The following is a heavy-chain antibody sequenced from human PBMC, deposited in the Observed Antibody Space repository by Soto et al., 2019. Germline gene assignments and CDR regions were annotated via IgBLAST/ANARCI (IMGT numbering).Heavy chain of an antibody. CDR2: ISGSGGST. CDR3: AKYSSHFDWLSWNYFDY. CDR1: GFTFSTYA. J-gene: IGHJ4*02. D-gene: IGHD3-9*01. V-gene: IGHV3-23*01. Sequence: PGGSLRLSCAASGFTFSTYAMSWVRRAPGKGLEWVSAISGSGGSTYYADSVKGRFTISRDNSKNTLYLQMNSLRAEDTAVYYCAKYSSHFDWLSWNYFDYWGQGTLVTVSS.